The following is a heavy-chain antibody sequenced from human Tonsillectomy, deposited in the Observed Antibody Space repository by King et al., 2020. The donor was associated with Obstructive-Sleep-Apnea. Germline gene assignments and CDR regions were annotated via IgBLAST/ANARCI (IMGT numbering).Heavy chain of an antibody. CDR3: VKDLSSGWYRGADY. Sequence: VQLVESGGGLVQPGRSLRLSCAASRFTFDDYAMHWVRQAPGKGLEWGSGISWNSGSIGYADSVKGRFTISRDNARNSLYLQMNSLRAEDTAFYYCVKDLSSGWYRGADYWGQGTLVTVSS. CDR2: ISWNSGSI. J-gene: IGHJ4*02. V-gene: IGHV3-9*01. CDR1: RFTFDDYA. D-gene: IGHD6-19*01.